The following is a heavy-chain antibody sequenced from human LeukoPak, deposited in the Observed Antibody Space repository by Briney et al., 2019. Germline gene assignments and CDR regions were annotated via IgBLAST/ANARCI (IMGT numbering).Heavy chain of an antibody. V-gene: IGHV3-21*01. D-gene: IGHD5-24*01. J-gene: IGHJ3*02. CDR3: ARERPRDGDNRNAFDI. CDR1: GFTFSNYS. CDR2: ISSSSTYI. Sequence: PGGSLRLSCPASGFTFSNYSMNWVRQAPGKGLEWVSSISSSSTYIYYADSVKGRFTISRDNAKNSLFLQMNSLRAEDTAVYYCARERPRDGDNRNAFDIWGQGTMVTVSS.